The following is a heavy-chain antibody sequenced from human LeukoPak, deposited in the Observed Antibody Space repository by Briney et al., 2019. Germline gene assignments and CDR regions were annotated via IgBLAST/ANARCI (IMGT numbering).Heavy chain of an antibody. V-gene: IGHV4-4*07. D-gene: IGHD4-23*01. CDR2: FYASGTT. CDR1: GGSIVSHY. Sequence: SETLSLTCTVSGGSIVSHYWNWIRQPAGRGLEWIGRFYASGTTNTSPSLKSRVTISVDTSKNQFSLKLSSVTAADTAVYYCARHGGGKGPFDYWGQGTLVTVSS. CDR3: ARHGGGKGPFDY. J-gene: IGHJ4*02.